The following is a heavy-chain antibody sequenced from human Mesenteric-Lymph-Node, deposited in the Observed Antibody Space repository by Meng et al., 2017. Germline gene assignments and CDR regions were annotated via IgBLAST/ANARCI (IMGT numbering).Heavy chain of an antibody. D-gene: IGHD5-12*01. Sequence: SETLSLTCTVSGGSVSSGSYYWSWIRQPPGKGLEWIGSMYYSGSTDYNTSLKSRITISVDTSKNQFSLRLSSVTAADTAVYYCARTLDSGYDLGWRRKWFDPWGQGTLVTVSS. J-gene: IGHJ5*02. V-gene: IGHV4-39*07. CDR1: GGSVSSGSYY. CDR3: ARTLDSGYDLGWRRKWFDP. CDR2: MYYSGST.